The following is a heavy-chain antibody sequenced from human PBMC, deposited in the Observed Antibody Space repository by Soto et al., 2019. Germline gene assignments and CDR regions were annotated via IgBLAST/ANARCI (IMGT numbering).Heavy chain of an antibody. V-gene: IGHV4-34*01. CDR3: ARSGPFGELFPRYYYYMDV. Sequence: SETLSLTCAVYGGSFSGYYWSWIRQPPGKGLEWIGEINHSGSTNYNPSLKSRVTISVDTSKNQFSLKLSSVTAADTAVYYCARSGPFGELFPRYYYYMDVWGKGTTVTVSS. CDR1: GGSFSGYY. CDR2: INHSGST. J-gene: IGHJ6*03. D-gene: IGHD3-10*01.